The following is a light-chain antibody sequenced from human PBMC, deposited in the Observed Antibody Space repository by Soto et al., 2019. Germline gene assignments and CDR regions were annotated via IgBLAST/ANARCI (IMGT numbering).Light chain of an antibody. V-gene: IGKV3-20*01. CDR1: QSVSSTY. CDR3: QQYRTSPPTWT. Sequence: EVVLTQSPGTLYLSPGDRATLSCRASQSVSSTYLAWYQQRPGQAPRLLVYSSSSRASGIPDRFSGSGSGTDFTLTISRLETEDFAVYYCQQYRTSPPTWTFGQGTKVEIK. CDR2: SSS. J-gene: IGKJ1*01.